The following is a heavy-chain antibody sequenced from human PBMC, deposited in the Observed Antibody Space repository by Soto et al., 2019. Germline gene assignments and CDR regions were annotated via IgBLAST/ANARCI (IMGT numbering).Heavy chain of an antibody. Sequence: PSETLSLTCTVSGGSISSYYWSWIRQPPGKGLEWIGYIYYSGSTNYNPSLKSRVTISVDTSKNQFSLKLSSVTAADTAVYYCARVLAAGTRAFDYWGQGTLVTVSS. D-gene: IGHD6-13*01. CDR2: IYYSGST. V-gene: IGHV4-59*01. CDR3: ARVLAAGTRAFDY. J-gene: IGHJ4*02. CDR1: GGSISSYY.